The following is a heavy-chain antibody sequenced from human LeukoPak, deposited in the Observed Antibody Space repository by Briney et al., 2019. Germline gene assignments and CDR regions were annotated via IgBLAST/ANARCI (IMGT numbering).Heavy chain of an antibody. V-gene: IGHV4-31*03. J-gene: IGHJ4*02. Sequence: TLSLTCTVSGGSISSGGYYWSWIRQHPGKGLEWVGYIYYSGSTYYSPSLKSRVTISVDTSKNQFSLKLSSVTAADTAVYYCARGDYDYVWGSYRPADYWGQGTLVTVSS. D-gene: IGHD3-16*02. CDR2: IYYSGST. CDR3: ARGDYDYVWGSYRPADY. CDR1: GGSISSGGYY.